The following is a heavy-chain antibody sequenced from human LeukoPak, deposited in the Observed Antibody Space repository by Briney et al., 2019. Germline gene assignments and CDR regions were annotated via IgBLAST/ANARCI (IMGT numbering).Heavy chain of an antibody. CDR2: IYYSGST. D-gene: IGHD2-2*01. Sequence: PSETLSLTCTVSGGSISSYYWSWIRQPPGKGLEWIGYIYYSGSTNYNPSLKSRVTISVDTSKNQFSLKLSSVTAADTAVYYCANLVPKPTLYYYYMDVWGKGTTVTVSS. V-gene: IGHV4-59*01. CDR3: ANLVPKPTLYYYYMDV. J-gene: IGHJ6*03. CDR1: GGSISSYY.